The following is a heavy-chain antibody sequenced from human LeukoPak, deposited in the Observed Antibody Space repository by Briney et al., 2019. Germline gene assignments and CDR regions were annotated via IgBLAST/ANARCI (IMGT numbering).Heavy chain of an antibody. Sequence: SETLSLTCAVSGGSISSNNWWSWVRQPPGKGLEWIGEIYHSGSTNYNPSLKSRVTISVDKSKNQLSLNLNSVTAADTAVYYCAREGGYCSGGSCYDFDYWGQGILVTVSS. D-gene: IGHD2-15*01. V-gene: IGHV4-4*02. CDR3: AREGGYCSGGSCYDFDY. CDR2: IYHSGST. CDR1: GGSISSNNW. J-gene: IGHJ4*02.